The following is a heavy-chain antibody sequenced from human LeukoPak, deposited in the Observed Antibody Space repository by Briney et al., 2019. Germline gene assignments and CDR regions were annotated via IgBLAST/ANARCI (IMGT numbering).Heavy chain of an antibody. D-gene: IGHD3-9*01. CDR3: ARGLRYFDRENY. Sequence: GGPLRLSCAASRFAFSNYWMSWVRQAPGKGVEWVANIKEDGSEKYYVDSVKGRCTISRDNAKYSLYLQMNSLRAEDTAVYYCARGLRYFDRENYWGQGTLVTVSS. CDR2: IKEDGSEK. J-gene: IGHJ4*02. V-gene: IGHV3-7*04. CDR1: RFAFSNYW.